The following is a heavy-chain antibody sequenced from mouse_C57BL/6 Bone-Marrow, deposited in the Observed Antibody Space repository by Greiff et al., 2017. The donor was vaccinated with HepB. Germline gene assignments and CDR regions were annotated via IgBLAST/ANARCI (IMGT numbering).Heavy chain of an antibody. Sequence: EVHLVESGGGLVKPGGSLKLSCAASGFTFSSYAMSWVRQTPEKRLEWVATISDGGSYTYYPDNVKGRFPISRDNAKNNLYLQMSHLKSEDTAMYYCARDRDFLSPFAYWGQGTLVTVSA. CDR2: ISDGGSYT. CDR3: ARDRDFLSPFAY. V-gene: IGHV5-4*01. J-gene: IGHJ3*01. CDR1: GFTFSSYA. D-gene: IGHD1-1*01.